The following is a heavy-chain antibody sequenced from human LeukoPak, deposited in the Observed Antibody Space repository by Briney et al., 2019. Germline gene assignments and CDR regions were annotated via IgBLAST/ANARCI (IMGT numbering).Heavy chain of an antibody. CDR3: ARGGPYYYYHMDV. J-gene: IGHJ6*03. CDR1: RFTFSSYT. V-gene: IGHV3-30-3*01. CDR2: ISYDGSNK. Sequence: GGSLRLSCAASRFTFSSYTMHWVRQTPGKGLEWVAVISYDGSNKYYADSVKGRFTISRDNSKNTLYLQMNSLRAEDTAVYYCARGGPYYYYHMDVWGKGTTVTVSS. D-gene: IGHD5-12*01.